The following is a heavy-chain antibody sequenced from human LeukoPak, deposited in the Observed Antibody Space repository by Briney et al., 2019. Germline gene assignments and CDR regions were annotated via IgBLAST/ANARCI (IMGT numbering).Heavy chain of an antibody. CDR3: ARAGALSSSSWYLFFGAFDI. Sequence: PGGSLRLSCAASGFTFSNYNMNWVRQAPGKGLEWVSSITGSSTYIYYADSVKGRFTISRDNAKNPLYLQMNSLRAEDTAVYYCARAGALSSSSWYLFFGAFDIWGQGTMVTVSS. CDR1: GFTFSNYN. D-gene: IGHD6-13*01. J-gene: IGHJ3*02. CDR2: ITGSSTYI. V-gene: IGHV3-21*01.